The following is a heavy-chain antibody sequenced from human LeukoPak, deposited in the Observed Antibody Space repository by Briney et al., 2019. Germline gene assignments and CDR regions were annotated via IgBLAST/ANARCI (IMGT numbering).Heavy chain of an antibody. CDR2: IYTSGST. D-gene: IGHD4-23*01. CDR1: GGSISSGSYY. J-gene: IGHJ5*02. Sequence: SETLSLTCTVSGGSISSGSYYWSWIRQPAGKGLEWIGRIYTSGSTNYNPSLKSRVTISVDTSKNQFSLKLSSVTAADTAIYYCAGHPPGGWFDAWGQGILVTVSS. CDR3: AGHPPGGWFDA. V-gene: IGHV4-61*02.